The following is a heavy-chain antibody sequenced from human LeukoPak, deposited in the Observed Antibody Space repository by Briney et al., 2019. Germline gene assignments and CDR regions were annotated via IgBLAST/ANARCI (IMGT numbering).Heavy chain of an antibody. D-gene: IGHD3-10*01. CDR2: INPSGGST. V-gene: IGHV1-46*01. CDR1: GYTFTSYY. CDR3: ARFFLSGSGRASWVS. J-gene: IGHJ5*02. Sequence: GASVKVSCKASGYTFTSYYMHWVRQAPGQGLEWMGIINPSGGSTSYAQKFQGRVTMTRDTSTSTVYMELSSLRSEDTAVYYCARFFLSGSGRASWVSWGQGTLVTVSS.